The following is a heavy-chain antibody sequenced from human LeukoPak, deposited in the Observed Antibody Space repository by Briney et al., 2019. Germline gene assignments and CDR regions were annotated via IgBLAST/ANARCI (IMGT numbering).Heavy chain of an antibody. Sequence: PGESLKISCKGSGYSFTSYWIHWVRQAPGQGLEWMGWISAYNGNTNYAQKLQGRVTMTTDTSTSTAYMELRSLRSDDTAVYYCARGSFSGYEDYWGQGTLVTVSS. CDR2: ISAYNGNT. D-gene: IGHD5-12*01. V-gene: IGHV1-18*04. CDR3: ARGSFSGYEDY. J-gene: IGHJ4*02. CDR1: GYSFTSYW.